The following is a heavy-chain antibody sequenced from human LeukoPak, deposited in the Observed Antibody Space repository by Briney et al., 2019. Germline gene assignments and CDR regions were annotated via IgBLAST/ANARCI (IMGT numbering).Heavy chain of an antibody. D-gene: IGHD2-2*01. CDR3: ARGRGSTSRPNWFDP. CDR1: GFTFSSYW. J-gene: IGHJ5*02. V-gene: IGHV3-74*01. Sequence: GGSLRLSCAASGFTFSSYWMHWVRHAPGKGLVWVSRINSDVSSTSYADSVKGRFTISRDNAKNTLYLQMNSLRAEDTAVYYCARGRGSTSRPNWFDPWGQGTLVTVSS. CDR2: INSDVSST.